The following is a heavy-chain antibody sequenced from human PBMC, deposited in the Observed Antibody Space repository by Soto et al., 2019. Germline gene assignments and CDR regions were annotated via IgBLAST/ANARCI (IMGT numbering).Heavy chain of an antibody. D-gene: IGHD2-15*01. Sequence: EVQVLESGGGLVQPGGSLRLSCAASGFTFSSYAMSWVRQAPGKGLEWVSAISGSGGSTYYADSVKGRFTISRDNSKNTLYLQMNSLRAEDTAVYYCAKDKEGPTTVVVVAATPDYWGQGTLVTVSS. CDR3: AKDKEGPTTVVVVAATPDY. J-gene: IGHJ4*02. CDR2: ISGSGGST. V-gene: IGHV3-23*01. CDR1: GFTFSSYA.